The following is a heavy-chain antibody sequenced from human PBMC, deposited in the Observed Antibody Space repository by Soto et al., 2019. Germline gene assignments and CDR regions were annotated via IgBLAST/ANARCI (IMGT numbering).Heavy chain of an antibody. D-gene: IGHD3-3*01. CDR3: ARVPPFGR. J-gene: IGHJ4*02. CDR1: GGSISSGGYS. V-gene: IGHV4-30-2*01. CDR2: IYHSVST. Sequence: QLQLQESGSGLVKPSQTLSLTCAVSGGSISSGGYSWSWIRQPPGKGLEWIGYIYHSVSTYYNPPLKSRVSIAVDRAKNQFSLKLSSVTAADTAVYYCARVPPFGRWGEGTLVTVSS.